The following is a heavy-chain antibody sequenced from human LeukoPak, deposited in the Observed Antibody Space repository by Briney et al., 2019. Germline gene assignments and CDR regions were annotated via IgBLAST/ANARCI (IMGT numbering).Heavy chain of an antibody. CDR3: AKDRCSGGGCYTYFDY. D-gene: IGHD2-15*01. Sequence: PGGSLRLSCAASGFTFSSYAMSWVRQAPGKGLEWVSAISGSGGRTYYADSVKGRCTISRDNSKNTQYLQMNSLRAEDTAVYYCAKDRCSGGGCYTYFDYWGQGTLVTVSS. J-gene: IGHJ4*02. CDR2: ISGSGGRT. V-gene: IGHV3-23*01. CDR1: GFTFSSYA.